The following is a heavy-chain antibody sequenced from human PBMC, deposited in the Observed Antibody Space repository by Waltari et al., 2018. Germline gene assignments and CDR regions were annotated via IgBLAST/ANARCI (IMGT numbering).Heavy chain of an antibody. Sequence: EVQLVESGGGVVQPGRYLRLSCAASGFDFYDYAMHWVRQVPGKGLEWFSVVSWSGATVGYADSVNGRFAISRDNAKNSLYLQMNSLRVEDTAFYYCAASRGVYWYFDFWGRGTLVSVSS. CDR3: AASRGVYWYFDF. J-gene: IGHJ2*01. V-gene: IGHV3-9*01. CDR2: VSWSGATV. D-gene: IGHD3-16*01. CDR1: GFDFYDYA.